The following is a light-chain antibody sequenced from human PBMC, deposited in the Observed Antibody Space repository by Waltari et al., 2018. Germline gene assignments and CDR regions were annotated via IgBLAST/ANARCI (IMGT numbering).Light chain of an antibody. J-gene: IGKJ5*01. CDR3: REGLHSPPT. V-gene: IGKV2-28*01. CDR1: QSLRHNDGYNY. Sequence: EIVMTQSPLSLLVPPGETASISCRSSQSLRHNDGYNYLDWNLQKPGQSPQLLIYLGSNRASGVPDRLSGSGSGTDFTLTISRVGAEDVGVYCWREGLHSPPTFGQGTRLEIK. CDR2: LGS.